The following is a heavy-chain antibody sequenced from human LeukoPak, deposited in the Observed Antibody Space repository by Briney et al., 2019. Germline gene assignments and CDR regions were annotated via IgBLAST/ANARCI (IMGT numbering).Heavy chain of an antibody. D-gene: IGHD1/OR15-1a*01. CDR2: IIPIFGTA. CDR3: ASPRVETNYYYYGMDV. Sequence: GASVKVSCKASGGTFSSYAISWVRQAPGQGLEWMGGIIPIFGTANYAQKFQGRVTITADESTSTAYMELSSLRSEDTAVYYCASPRVETNYYYYGMDVWGQGTTVTVSS. CDR1: GGTFSSYA. V-gene: IGHV1-69*13. J-gene: IGHJ6*02.